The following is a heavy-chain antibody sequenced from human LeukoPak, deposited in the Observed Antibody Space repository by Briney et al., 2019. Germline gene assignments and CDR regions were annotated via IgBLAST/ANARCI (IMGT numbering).Heavy chain of an antibody. CDR2: FDPEDGET. Sequence: ASEKVSCKVSGYTLTELSMHWVRQAPGKGLEWMGGFDPEDGETIYAQKFQGRVTMTEDTSTDTAYMELSSLRSEDTAVYYCATDPNYYDSRGLSYWGQGTLVTVSS. CDR3: ATDPNYYDSRGLSY. V-gene: IGHV1-24*01. J-gene: IGHJ4*02. D-gene: IGHD3-22*01. CDR1: GYTLTELS.